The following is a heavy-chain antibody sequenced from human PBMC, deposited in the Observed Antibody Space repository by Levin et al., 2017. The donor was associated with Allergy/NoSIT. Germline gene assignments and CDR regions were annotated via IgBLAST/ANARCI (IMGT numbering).Heavy chain of an antibody. CDR3: ARRGDCSSTSCYLDY. J-gene: IGHJ4*02. Sequence: SSQTLSLTCTVSGGSISSSSYYWGWIRQPPGKGLEWIGSIYYSGSTYYNPSLKSRVTISVDTSKNQFSLKLSSVTAADTAVYYCARRGDCSSTSCYLDYRGQGTLVTVSS. V-gene: IGHV4-39*01. CDR1: GGSISSSSYY. D-gene: IGHD2-2*01. CDR2: IYYSGST.